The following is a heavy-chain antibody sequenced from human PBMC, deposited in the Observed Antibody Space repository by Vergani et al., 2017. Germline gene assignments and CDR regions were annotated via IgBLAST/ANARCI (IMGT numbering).Heavy chain of an antibody. Sequence: VHLVESGGGVVQPGRSLRLSCVVSGFTSSYYGMHWVRQAPGKGLDWVASIKRDGTETFYVDSVKGRFTISRDNAKTTLYLQMNSLRDEDRGVYYCARISGGSAPYLHYWGQGTLVTVAS. D-gene: IGHD2-15*01. V-gene: IGHV3-7*01. J-gene: IGHJ1*01. CDR1: GFTSSYYG. CDR2: IKRDGTET. CDR3: ARISGGSAPYLHY.